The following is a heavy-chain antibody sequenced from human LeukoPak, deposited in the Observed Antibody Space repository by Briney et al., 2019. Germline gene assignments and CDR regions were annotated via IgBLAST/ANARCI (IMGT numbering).Heavy chain of an antibody. D-gene: IGHD3-10*01. CDR1: GFTVSSNY. J-gene: IGHJ4*02. V-gene: IGHV3-53*01. CDR2: IYSGGST. Sequence: PGRSLRLSCAASGFTVSSNYMSWVRQAPGKGLEWVSVIYSGGSTYYADSVKGRFTISRDNSKNTLYLQMNSPRAEDTAVYYCARGIWFGELSTFDYWGQGTLVTVSS. CDR3: ARGIWFGELSTFDY.